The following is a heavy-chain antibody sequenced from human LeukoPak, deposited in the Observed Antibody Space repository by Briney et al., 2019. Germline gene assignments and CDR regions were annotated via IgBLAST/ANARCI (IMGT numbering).Heavy chain of an antibody. V-gene: IGHV3-30-3*01. D-gene: IGHD2-2*01. Sequence: GGSLRLSCAASGFTFSSYAMHWVRQAPGKGLEWVAVISYDGSNKYYADSVKGRFTISRDNSKNTLYLQMNSLRAEDTAVYYCARDYERYCSSTSCYAFDYWGQGTLVTVSS. CDR2: ISYDGSNK. CDR3: ARDYERYCSSTSCYAFDY. J-gene: IGHJ4*02. CDR1: GFTFSSYA.